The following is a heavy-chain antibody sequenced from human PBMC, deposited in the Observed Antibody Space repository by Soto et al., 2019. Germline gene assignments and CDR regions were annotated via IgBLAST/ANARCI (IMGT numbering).Heavy chain of an antibody. V-gene: IGHV1-69*06. D-gene: IGHD4-17*01. CDR2: IIPIFGTA. CDR3: ARDRDYGANSDAFDI. CDR1: GGTFSSYA. Sequence: EASVKVSCKASGGTFSSYAISWVRQAPGQGLEWMGGIIPIFGTANYAQKFQGRVTITADKSTSTAYMELSSLRSEDTAVYYCARDRDYGANSDAFDIWGQGTMVTVSS. J-gene: IGHJ3*02.